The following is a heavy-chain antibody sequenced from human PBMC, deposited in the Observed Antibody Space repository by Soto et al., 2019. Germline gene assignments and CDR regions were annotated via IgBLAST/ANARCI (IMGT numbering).Heavy chain of an antibody. D-gene: IGHD2-15*01. CDR3: ASLGRYCSGGSCYLYYYYGMDA. Sequence: ASVKVSCKASGYMFTGYYMHWVRQAPGQGLEWMGWINPDSGDTNYDQKFRGRVTMTRDTSISTAYMELSSLRSDDTAVYYCASLGRYCSGGSCYLYYYYGMDAWGQGTTVTVSS. J-gene: IGHJ6*02. V-gene: IGHV1-2*02. CDR1: GYMFTGYY. CDR2: INPDSGDT.